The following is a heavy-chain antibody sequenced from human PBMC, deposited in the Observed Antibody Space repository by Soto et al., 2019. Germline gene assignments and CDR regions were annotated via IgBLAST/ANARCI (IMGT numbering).Heavy chain of an antibody. CDR1: GYNFINYG. CDR2: ISGHNGKT. CDR3: VRDRTKYDFWSGDFVFDS. V-gene: IGHV1-18*04. D-gene: IGHD3-3*01. J-gene: IGHJ4*02. Sequence: ASVKVSCKASGYNFINYGVSWVRQAPGQGPEWIGWISGHNGKTYSSPKLQGRLIMTTDTSTNTANMELRSLRSDDTAMYYCVRDRTKYDFWSGDFVFDSWGQGSPVTVSS.